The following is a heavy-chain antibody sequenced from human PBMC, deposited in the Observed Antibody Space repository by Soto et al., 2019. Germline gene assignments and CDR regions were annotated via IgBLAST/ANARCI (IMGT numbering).Heavy chain of an antibody. Sequence: PGESLKISCKGSGYSFAGYWIGWVRQMPGKGLEWMGIIYPGDSDTRYSPSFQGQVTISADKSISTAYLQRSSLKASDTAMYYCASRATYYYGPRGMDVWGQGTTVTVSS. CDR1: GYSFAGYW. CDR3: ASRATYYYGPRGMDV. V-gene: IGHV5-51*01. CDR2: IYPGDSDT. D-gene: IGHD3-10*01. J-gene: IGHJ6*02.